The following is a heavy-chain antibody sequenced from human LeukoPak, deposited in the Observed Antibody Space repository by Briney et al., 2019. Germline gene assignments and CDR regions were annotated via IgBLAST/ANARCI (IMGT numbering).Heavy chain of an antibody. D-gene: IGHD6-19*01. J-gene: IGHJ4*02. CDR3: AKAVTGYSSGVDY. CDR2: ISSSSSTI. Sequence: GGSLRLSCAASGFTFSSYSMNWVRQAPGKGLEWVSYISSSSSTIYYADSVKGRFTISRDNAKNSLYLQMNSLRAEDTAVYYCAKAVTGYSSGVDYWGQGTLVTVSS. V-gene: IGHV3-48*04. CDR1: GFTFSSYS.